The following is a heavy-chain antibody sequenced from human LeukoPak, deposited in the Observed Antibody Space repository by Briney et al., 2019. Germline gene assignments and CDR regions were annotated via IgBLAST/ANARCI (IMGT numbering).Heavy chain of an antibody. CDR3: ARETPTVTTYAFDI. Sequence: ASVKVSCKASGYTFTSYYMHWVRQAPGRVLEWMGIINPSGGSTSYAQKFQGRVTMTRDTSTSTVYMELSSLRSEDTAVHYCARETPTVTTYAFDIWGQGTMVTVSS. J-gene: IGHJ3*02. CDR2: INPSGGST. V-gene: IGHV1-46*01. CDR1: GYTFTSYY. D-gene: IGHD4-17*01.